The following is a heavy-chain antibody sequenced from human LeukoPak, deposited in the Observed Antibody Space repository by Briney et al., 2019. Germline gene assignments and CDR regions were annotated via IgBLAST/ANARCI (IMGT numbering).Heavy chain of an antibody. D-gene: IGHD2/OR15-2a*01. V-gene: IGHV1-18*01. CDR2: ISAYNGNT. Sequence: ASVKVSCKASGYTFTGYGISWVRQAPGQGLEWMGWISAYNGNTNYAQKLQGRVTMTTDTSTSTAYMELRSLRSDDTAVYYCARVGRYYPPAYGMDVWGQGTTVTVSS. CDR3: ARVGRYYPPAYGMDV. J-gene: IGHJ6*02. CDR1: GYTFTGYG.